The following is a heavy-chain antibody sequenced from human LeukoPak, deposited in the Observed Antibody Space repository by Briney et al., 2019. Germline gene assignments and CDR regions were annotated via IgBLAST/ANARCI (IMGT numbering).Heavy chain of an antibody. D-gene: IGHD3-10*01. CDR1: GGSFSGYY. V-gene: IGHV4-34*01. J-gene: IGHJ4*02. Sequence: SETLSLTCAVYGGSFSGYYWSWIRQPPGKGLEWIGEINHSGSTNYNPSLKSRVTISVDTSKNQFSLKLSSVTAADTAVYYCARDYYGSGSYGRAIDYWGQGTLVTVSS. CDR3: ARDYYGSGSYGRAIDY. CDR2: INHSGST.